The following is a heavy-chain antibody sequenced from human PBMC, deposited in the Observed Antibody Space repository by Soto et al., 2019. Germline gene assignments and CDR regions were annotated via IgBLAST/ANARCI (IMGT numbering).Heavy chain of an antibody. J-gene: IGHJ6*02. CDR2: IDPSDSYT. Sequence: GESLKISCKGSGYSFTSYWISWVRQMPGKGLEWMGRIDPSDSYTNYSPSFQGHVTISADKSISTAYLQWNSLKASDTAMYYCARQDSGYDYYYYYGMDVWGQGTTVTVSS. V-gene: IGHV5-10-1*01. D-gene: IGHD5-12*01. CDR1: GYSFTSYW. CDR3: ARQDSGYDYYYYYGMDV.